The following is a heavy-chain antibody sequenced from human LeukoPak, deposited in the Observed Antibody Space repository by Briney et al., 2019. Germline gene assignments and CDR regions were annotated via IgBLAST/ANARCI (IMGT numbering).Heavy chain of an antibody. CDR1: GFTFSSYA. D-gene: IGHD3-22*01. CDR2: ISGSGVST. J-gene: IGHJ4*02. V-gene: IGHV3-23*01. Sequence: GGSLRLSCAASGFTFSSYAMSWVRQAPGKGLEWVSAISGSGVSTYYADSVKGRFTISRDNSKNTLYLQMNSLRAEDTAVYYCAKDQARYYYDSSGYFDYWGQGTLVTVSS. CDR3: AKDQARYYYDSSGYFDY.